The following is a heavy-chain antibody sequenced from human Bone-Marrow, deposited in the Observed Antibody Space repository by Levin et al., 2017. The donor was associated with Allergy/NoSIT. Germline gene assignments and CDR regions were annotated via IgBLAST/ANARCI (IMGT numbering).Heavy chain of an antibody. CDR1: GFSFKNSG. D-gene: IGHD6-19*01. Sequence: GESLKISCAASGFSFKNSGMLWVRQAPGKGLEWVAVIWFDGNKKYYADSVQGRFTISRDNTNNTLFLQMNSLRAEDTAVYYCARGRTGIAVVSFGPDYYYYYMDVWGKGTTVTVSS. J-gene: IGHJ6*03. CDR2: IWFDGNKK. V-gene: IGHV3-33*01. CDR3: ARGRTGIAVVSFGPDYYYYYMDV.